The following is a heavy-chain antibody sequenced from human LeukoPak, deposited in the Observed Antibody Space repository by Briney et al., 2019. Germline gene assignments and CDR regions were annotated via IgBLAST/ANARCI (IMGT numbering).Heavy chain of an antibody. D-gene: IGHD2-15*01. J-gene: IGHJ4*02. CDR2: IYYSGST. CDR3: ARGYSGDFDY. CDR1: GDSISSSY. V-gene: IGHV4-59*01. Sequence: PSETLSLTCTVSGDSISSSYWSWIRQPPGKGLEWIGYIYYSGSTNSNPSLKSRVTISVDTSKSQFSLKLTSVTAADTVVYYCARGYSGDFDYWGQGTLVTVSS.